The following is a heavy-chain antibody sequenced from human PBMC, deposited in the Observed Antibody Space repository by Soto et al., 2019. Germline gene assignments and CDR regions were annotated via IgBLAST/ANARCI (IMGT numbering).Heavy chain of an antibody. CDR1: GGSISSYY. V-gene: IGHV4-59*01. D-gene: IGHD6-19*01. CDR2: IYYSGST. Sequence: SETLSLTCTVSGGSISSYYWSWIRQPPGKGLEWIGYIYYSGSTNYNPSLKSRVTISVDTSKNQFSLKLSSVTAADTAVYYCARGRMAGCSDVWGQGTTVTVSS. CDR3: ARGRMAGCSDV. J-gene: IGHJ6*02.